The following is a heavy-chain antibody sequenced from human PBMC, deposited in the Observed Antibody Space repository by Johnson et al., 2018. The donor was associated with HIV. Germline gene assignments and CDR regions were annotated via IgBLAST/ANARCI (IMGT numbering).Heavy chain of an antibody. CDR1: GFTFSYYG. V-gene: IGHV3-33*06. CDR3: AKLRGELSSIGAFDI. J-gene: IGHJ3*02. CDR2: IWYDGSNK. Sequence: VASGGGVVQPGRSLRLSCAASGFTFSYYGIHWVRQAPGKGLEWVAVIWYDGSNKYYADSVKGRFTISRDNSKNTLYLQMNSLRAEDTAVYYCAKLRGELSSIGAFDIWGQGTMVTVSS. D-gene: IGHD1-26*01.